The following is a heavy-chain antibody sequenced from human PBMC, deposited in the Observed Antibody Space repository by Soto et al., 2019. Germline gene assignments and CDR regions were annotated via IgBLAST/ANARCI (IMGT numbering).Heavy chain of an antibody. CDR3: ASTPYGSGWFDP. CDR1: GGSISSGGYS. D-gene: IGHD3-10*01. Sequence: SETLSLTCAVSGGSISSGGYSWGWIRQPPGKGLEWIGSIYYSGSTYYNPSLKSRVTISVDTSKNQFSLKLSSVTAADTAVYYCASTPYGSGWFDPWGQGTLVTVSS. CDR2: IYYSGST. J-gene: IGHJ5*02. V-gene: IGHV4-39*01.